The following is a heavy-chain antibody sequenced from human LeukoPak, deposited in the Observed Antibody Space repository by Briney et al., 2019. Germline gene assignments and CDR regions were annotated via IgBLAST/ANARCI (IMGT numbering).Heavy chain of an antibody. CDR3: ATDPPYYYDSSGYPPGGY. CDR1: GYTFTDYF. J-gene: IGHJ4*02. V-gene: IGHV1-24*01. Sequence: ASVKVSCKASGYTFTDYFMHWVRQAPGKGLEWMGGFDPEDGETIYAQKFQGRVTMTEDTSTDTAYMELSSLRSEDTAVYYCATDPPYYYDSSGYPPGGYWGQGTLVTVSS. CDR2: FDPEDGET. D-gene: IGHD3-22*01.